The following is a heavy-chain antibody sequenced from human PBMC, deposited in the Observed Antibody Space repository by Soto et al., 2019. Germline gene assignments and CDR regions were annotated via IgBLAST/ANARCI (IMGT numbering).Heavy chain of an antibody. J-gene: IGHJ5*02. CDR1: VYSFTSYG. D-gene: IGHD6-19*01. CDR2: ISAYNGNT. Sequence: XSVKVSCKASVYSFTSYGISWVRQAPGQGLEWMGWISAYNGNTNYAQKLQGRVTMTTDTSTSTAYMELRSLRSDDTAVYYCARVKAVAGMVPTNNWFDTWGQGTLVTVSS. V-gene: IGHV1-18*04. CDR3: ARVKAVAGMVPTNNWFDT.